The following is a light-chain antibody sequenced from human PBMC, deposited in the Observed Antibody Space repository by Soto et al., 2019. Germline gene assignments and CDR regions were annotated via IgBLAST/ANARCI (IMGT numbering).Light chain of an antibody. CDR2: DAS. V-gene: IGKV1-5*01. CDR1: QRVSRW. Sequence: DIQMTQSPSTLSASVGDTVTMTCRASQRVSRWLAWYQQKPGKAPRVLVYDASTLAIGVPSRFSGSGSGTELTLSITSLQPDDFGTYHCQQYNSYSPTFGPGTKVQIK. J-gene: IGKJ1*01. CDR3: QQYNSYSPT.